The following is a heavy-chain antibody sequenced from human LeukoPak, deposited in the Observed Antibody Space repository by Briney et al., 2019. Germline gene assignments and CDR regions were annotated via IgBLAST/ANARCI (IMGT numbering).Heavy chain of an antibody. CDR2: ISAYNGNT. D-gene: IGHD3-22*01. CDR1: GYTFTSYG. Sequence: ASVKVSCKASGYTFTSYGISWVRQAPGQGLEWMGWISAYNGNTNYAQKLQGRVTITADKSTSTAYMELSSLRSEDTAVYYCAREALRNLYYYDSSGYRHNWFDPWGQGTLVTVSS. J-gene: IGHJ5*02. CDR3: AREALRNLYYYDSSGYRHNWFDP. V-gene: IGHV1-18*01.